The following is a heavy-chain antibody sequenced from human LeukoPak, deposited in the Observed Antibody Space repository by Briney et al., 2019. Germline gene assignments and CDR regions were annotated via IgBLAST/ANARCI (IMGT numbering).Heavy chain of an antibody. CDR3: VSLGGVMITFGGVYY. CDR2: IYYSGST. D-gene: IGHD3-16*01. CDR1: GGSISRSSYY. Sequence: PSETLSLTCTVSGGSISRSSYYWGWLRQPPGKGLECIVSIYYSGSTYYNPSLKSRFTISVDTSKNQFSLKLSSVTAADTAVYYCVSLGGVMITFGGVYYWGQGTLVTVSS. J-gene: IGHJ4*02. V-gene: IGHV4-39*07.